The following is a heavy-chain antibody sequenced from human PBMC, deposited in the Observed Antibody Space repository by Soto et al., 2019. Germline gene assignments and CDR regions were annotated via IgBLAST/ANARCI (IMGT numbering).Heavy chain of an antibody. V-gene: IGHV4-34*01. D-gene: IGHD2-15*01. CDR2: INHSGST. CDR3: ASRGYCSGGTCSIFDY. CDR1: GESFSGYY. Sequence: KASETLSLTCAVYGESFSGYYWSWIRQSPGKGLEWIGEINHSGSTNYNPSLKSRVTISVDTSKNQFSLKLSSVTAADTAVYYCASRGYCSGGTCSIFDYWGQGTLVTVSS. J-gene: IGHJ4*02.